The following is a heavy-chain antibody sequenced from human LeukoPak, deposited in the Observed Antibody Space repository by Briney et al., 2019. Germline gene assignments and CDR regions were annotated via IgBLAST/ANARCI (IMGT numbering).Heavy chain of an antibody. Sequence: PGGSLRLSCLDSGFTFSSYWMSWVRLAPGKGLEWVANIKQDGSDKYYVDSVKGRFTISRDNAKNSLYLQMNSLRAEDTAVYFCASGPRWVGAAWAHSFTIWGQGTTVTVSS. D-gene: IGHD2-15*01. CDR2: IKQDGSDK. J-gene: IGHJ3*02. V-gene: IGHV3-7*01. CDR3: ASGPRWVGAAWAHSFTI. CDR1: GFTFSSYW.